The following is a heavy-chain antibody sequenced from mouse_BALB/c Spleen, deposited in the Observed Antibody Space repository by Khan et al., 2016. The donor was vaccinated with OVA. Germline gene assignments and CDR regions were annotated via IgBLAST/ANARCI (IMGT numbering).Heavy chain of an antibody. J-gene: IGHJ4*01. D-gene: IGHD2-5*01. CDR2: INTHSGVP. Sequence: LVESGPELKKPGETVRISCKASGYTFTTAGIQWVQKMPGKGLKWIGWINTHSGVPKYAEDFKGRFAFSLEISVNTAYLQITNLKNEDTATYFWARGGAGYYSSDGGAMEYWGQGTSVTVSA. CDR3: ARGGAGYYSSDGGAMEY. V-gene: IGHV9-4*02. CDR1: GYTFTTAG.